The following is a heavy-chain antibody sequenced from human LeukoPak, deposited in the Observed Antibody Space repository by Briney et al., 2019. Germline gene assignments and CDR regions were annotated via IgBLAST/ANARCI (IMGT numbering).Heavy chain of an antibody. CDR2: INTDSGNP. CDR3: AREILRFDI. CDR1: GYSFNSQG. V-gene: IGHV7-4-1*02. Sequence: ASVKVSCKASGYSFNSQGMNWVRQAPGQGLEWMGWINTDSGNPTYAQGFTGRFVFSLDSSVSTAYLQISNLMPEDTARYYCAREILRFDIWGQGTMVIVSS. J-gene: IGHJ3*02.